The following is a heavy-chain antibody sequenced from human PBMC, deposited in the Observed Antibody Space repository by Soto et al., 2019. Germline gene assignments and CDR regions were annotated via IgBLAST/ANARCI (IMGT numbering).Heavy chain of an antibody. V-gene: IGHV3-74*01. CDR1: GFIFTNYW. D-gene: IGHD1-26*01. CDR2: ISSDGSST. Sequence: VQLEESGGGLVQPGGSVRLSCAASGFIFTNYWMHWVRQAPGKGLVWVSRISSDGSSTNNAESVRGRFTISRDNSKNTVYLQVCSLRAEDTAVYYCASGMRGLYANDFWGQGTQVTVSA. CDR3: ASGMRGLYANDF. J-gene: IGHJ4*02.